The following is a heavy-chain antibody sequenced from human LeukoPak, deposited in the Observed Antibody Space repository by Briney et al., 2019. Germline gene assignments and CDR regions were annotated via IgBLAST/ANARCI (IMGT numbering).Heavy chain of an antibody. D-gene: IGHD2-21*02. V-gene: IGHV3-33*01. CDR3: ARDYYPLGLLHFDY. J-gene: IGHJ4*02. CDR2: IWYDGSNK. CDR1: GFTFSSYG. Sequence: QPGGSLRLSCAASGFTFSSYGMHWVRQAPGKGLEWVAVIWYDGSNKYYADSVKGRFTISRDNSKNTLYLQMNSLRAEDTAVYYCARDYYPLGLLHFDYWGQGTLVTVSS.